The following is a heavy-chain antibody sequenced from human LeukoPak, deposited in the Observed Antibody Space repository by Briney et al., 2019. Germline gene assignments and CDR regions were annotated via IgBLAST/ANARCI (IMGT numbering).Heavy chain of an antibody. CDR2: IRYDGSNK. Sequence: GGSLRLSCAASGFTFSSYGMHWVRQAPGKGLEWVAFIRYDGSNKYYADSVKGRFTISRDNSKNTLYLQMNSLRAEDTAVYYCARDGVDIVVVVAATAFDYWGQGTLVTVSS. D-gene: IGHD2-15*01. V-gene: IGHV3-30*02. CDR3: ARDGVDIVVVVAATAFDY. CDR1: GFTFSSYG. J-gene: IGHJ4*02.